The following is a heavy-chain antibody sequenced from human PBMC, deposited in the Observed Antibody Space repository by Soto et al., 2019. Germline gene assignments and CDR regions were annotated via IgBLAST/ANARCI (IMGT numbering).Heavy chain of an antibody. Sequence: QLQLQESGPGLVKPSETLSLTCTVSDDSIGRSNYFWGWIRQPPGKGLEWIGNIFYSGNTHYNPSLTRRVSLSLDSSPLPFSLGVSSVTAADTAVYYCARHLYSGDSSGSFGYWGPGALVIVSS. J-gene: IGHJ4*02. D-gene: IGHD6-19*01. CDR2: IFYSGNT. V-gene: IGHV4-39*01. CDR3: ARHLYSGDSSGSFGY. CDR1: DDSIGRSNYF.